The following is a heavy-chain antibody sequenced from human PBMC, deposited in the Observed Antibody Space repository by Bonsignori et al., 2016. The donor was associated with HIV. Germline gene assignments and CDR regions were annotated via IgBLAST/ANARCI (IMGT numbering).Heavy chain of an antibody. V-gene: IGHV3-30-3*01. CDR3: AREGKYSGYPFDY. D-gene: IGHD5-12*01. CDR2: ISYNGDNK. Sequence: WIRQPPGKGLEWVALISYNGDNKYYAESMKGRFTISRDNSKTTVSLQMNSLRAEDTAVYYCAREGKYSGYPFDYWGQGTLVTVSS. J-gene: IGHJ4*02.